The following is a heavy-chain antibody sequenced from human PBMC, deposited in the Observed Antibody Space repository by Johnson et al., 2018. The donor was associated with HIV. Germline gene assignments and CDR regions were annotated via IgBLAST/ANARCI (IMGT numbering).Heavy chain of an antibody. D-gene: IGHD6-13*01. J-gene: IGHJ3*02. CDR1: GFTVSSNY. CDR2: IYSGGST. CDR3: ARDSSSWYPPEDAFNI. Sequence: VQLVESGGGVVQPGRSLRLSCAASGFTVSSNYMSWVRQAPGKGLEWVSVIYSGGSTYYADSVKGRFTISRDNSKNTLYLQMNSLRAEDTAVYYCARDSSSWYPPEDAFNIWGQGTMVTVSS. V-gene: IGHV3-66*01.